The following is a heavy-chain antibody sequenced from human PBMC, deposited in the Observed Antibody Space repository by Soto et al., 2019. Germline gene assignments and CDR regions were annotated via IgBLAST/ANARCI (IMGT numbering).Heavy chain of an antibody. CDR3: AREYPMTTVTWNYFDC. J-gene: IGHJ4*02. Sequence: TSETLSLTCTVSGGSISSGDYYWSWIRQPPGKGLEWIGYIYYSGSTYYNPSLKSRVTISVDTSKNQFSLKLSSVTAADTAVYYCAREYPMTTVTWNYFDCWGQGTLVTVSS. CDR2: IYYSGST. D-gene: IGHD4-17*01. CDR1: GGSISSGDYY. V-gene: IGHV4-30-4*01.